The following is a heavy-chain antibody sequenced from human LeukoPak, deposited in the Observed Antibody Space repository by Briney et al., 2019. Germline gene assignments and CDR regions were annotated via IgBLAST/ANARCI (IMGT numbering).Heavy chain of an antibody. Sequence: SETLSLTCTFSGYSLNSGDYWGWVPQPPRKGLEGIGNIFHSGRTYDNPSLKSRVTISVDTSKNQFSLKLSSVTAADTAVYYCARVAGPYYYDSSGPFDYWGQGSLVTVSS. J-gene: IGHJ4*02. CDR3: ARVAGPYYYDSSGPFDY. D-gene: IGHD3-22*01. CDR1: GYSLNSGDY. V-gene: IGHV4-38-2*02. CDR2: IFHSGRT.